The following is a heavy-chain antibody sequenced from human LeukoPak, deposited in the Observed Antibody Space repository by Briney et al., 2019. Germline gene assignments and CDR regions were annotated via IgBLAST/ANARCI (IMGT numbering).Heavy chain of an antibody. CDR3: AKGILDDSSGSYYYYYGMDV. CDR2: ISGSGGST. V-gene: IGHV3-23*01. CDR1: GFTFSSYA. Sequence: GGSLRLSCAASGFTFSSYAMSWVRQAPGKGLEWVSAISGSGGSTYYADSVKGRFTISRDNSKNTLYLQMNSLRAEDTAVYYCAKGILDDSSGSYYYYYGMDVWGQGTTVTVSS. D-gene: IGHD3-22*01. J-gene: IGHJ6*02.